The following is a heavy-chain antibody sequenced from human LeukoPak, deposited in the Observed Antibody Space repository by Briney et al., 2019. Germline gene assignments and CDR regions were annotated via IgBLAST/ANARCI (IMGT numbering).Heavy chain of an antibody. CDR1: GFTFDDYA. CDR2: ISWNSGSI. D-gene: IGHD2-8*01. V-gene: IGHV3-9*01. Sequence: GGSLRLSCAASGFTFDDYAMHWVRQAPGKGLEWVSGISWNSGSIGYADSVKGRFTISRDNSKNTLSLQMISLRAEDTAVYYCVTDQGVMDVWGQGTTVTVSS. J-gene: IGHJ6*01. CDR3: VTDQGVMDV.